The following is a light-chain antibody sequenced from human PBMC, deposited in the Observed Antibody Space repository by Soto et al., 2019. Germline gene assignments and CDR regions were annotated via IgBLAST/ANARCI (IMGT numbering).Light chain of an antibody. CDR3: FSYAGSYTFYV. V-gene: IGLV2-11*01. CDR2: DVT. Sequence: QSVLTQPRSVSGSPGQSVTISYTGTSSDIGGYYYVSWYQQHPGKAPNLMIYDVTKRPSGVPDRFSGSKSGTTASLTISGLQAEDEADYYCFSYAGSYTFYVFGTGTKVTVL. CDR1: SSDIGGYYY. J-gene: IGLJ1*01.